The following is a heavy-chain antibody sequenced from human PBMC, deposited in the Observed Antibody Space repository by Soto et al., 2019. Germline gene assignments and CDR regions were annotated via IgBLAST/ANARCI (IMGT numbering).Heavy chain of an antibody. CDR3: ARGWSSSRGDYYYMDV. CDR2: INHSGST. V-gene: IGHV4-34*01. J-gene: IGHJ6*03. D-gene: IGHD3-3*01. CDR1: GGSFSGYY. Sequence: SETLSLTCAVYGGSFSGYYWSWIRQPPGKGLEWIGEINHSGSTNYNPSLKSRVTISVDTSKNQFSLKLSSVTAAGTAVYYCARGWSSSRGDYYYMDVWGKGTTVTVSS.